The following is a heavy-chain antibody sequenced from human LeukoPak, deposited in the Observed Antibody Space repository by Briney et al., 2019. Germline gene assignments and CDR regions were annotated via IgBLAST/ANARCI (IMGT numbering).Heavy chain of an antibody. D-gene: IGHD6-13*01. CDR1: GGSISSYY. J-gene: IGHJ4*02. V-gene: IGHV4-59*01. CDR2: IYYSGST. CDR3: ARVDLGIAAAGAWYYFDY. Sequence: SETLSLTCTVSGGSISSYYWSWIRQPPGKGLEWIGYIYYSGSTNYNPSLKSRVTISVDTSKNQFPLKLSSVTAADTAVYYCARVDLGIAAAGAWYYFDYWGQGTLVTVSS.